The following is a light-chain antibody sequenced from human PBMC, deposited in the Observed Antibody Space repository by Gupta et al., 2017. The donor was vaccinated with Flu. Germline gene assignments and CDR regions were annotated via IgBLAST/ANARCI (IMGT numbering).Light chain of an antibody. V-gene: IGKV1-39*01. CDR3: QQSYSTPPT. CDR2: AAS. CDR1: QTISSY. Sequence: DIHLTQSPSSLSASVGDRVTITCRASQTISSYLKWYQQKPGQAPKLLIYAASSLQSGVPSRFSGTGSGTDFTLTISSLKPEDFATYFCQQSYSTPPTFGQGTKVEIK. J-gene: IGKJ1*01.